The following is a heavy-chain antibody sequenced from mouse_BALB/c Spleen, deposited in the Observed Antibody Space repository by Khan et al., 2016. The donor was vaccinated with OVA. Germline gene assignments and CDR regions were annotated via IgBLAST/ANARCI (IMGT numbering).Heavy chain of an antibody. Sequence: LQHSGPGLVKPSQSLSLTCTVTGYSITSGYGWNWIRQFPGNKLEWMGYISYSGSTNYNPSLKSRISITRDTSKNQFFLQLNSVTTEDTATYYCARTARIKYWGQGTTLTVSS. J-gene: IGHJ2*01. V-gene: IGHV3-2*02. D-gene: IGHD1-2*01. CDR2: ISYSGST. CDR1: GYSITSGYG. CDR3: ARTARIKY.